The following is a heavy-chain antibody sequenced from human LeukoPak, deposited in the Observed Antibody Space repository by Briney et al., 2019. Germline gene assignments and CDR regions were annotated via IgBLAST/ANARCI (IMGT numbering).Heavy chain of an antibody. J-gene: IGHJ2*01. CDR2: IYPNGIT. V-gene: IGHV4-4*08. D-gene: IGHD3-22*01. Sequence: PSETLSLTCTVSGGSIFSYYWNWVRQPPGKGLEWIGYIYPNGITSYNPSLRSRGTISIATSKNQFSLRLRSVTAADTAIYYCARHVYYDTSGYYPTWGYFDLWARGTLVTV. CDR1: GGSIFSYY. CDR3: ARHVYYDTSGYYPTWGYFDL.